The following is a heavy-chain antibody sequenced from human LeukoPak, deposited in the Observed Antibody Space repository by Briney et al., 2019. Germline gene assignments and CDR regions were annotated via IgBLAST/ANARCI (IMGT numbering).Heavy chain of an antibody. CDR2: IYYSGST. D-gene: IGHD3-22*01. CDR1: GGSISSYY. CDR3: ARELGDYDSSGYLDY. V-gene: IGHV4-59*01. J-gene: IGHJ4*02. Sequence: PSETLSLTCTVSGGSISSYYWSWIRQPPGKGLEWIGYIYYSGSTNYNPSLKSRVTISVDTSKNQFSLKLSSVTAADTAVYYCARELGDYDSSGYLDYWGQGTLVTVSS.